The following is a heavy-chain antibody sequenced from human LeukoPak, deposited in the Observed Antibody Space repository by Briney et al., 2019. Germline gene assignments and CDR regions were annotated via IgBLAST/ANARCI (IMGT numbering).Heavy chain of an antibody. J-gene: IGHJ4*02. D-gene: IGHD3-10*01. Sequence: GESLKISCKISGYTLMNYWIGWVRQMPGRGLEWMGMIFPGDSSTRYSPSFQDQVTISADKSINIASLQWSSLKASDTAMYYCARSIYGSGSFSGFDYWGQGTLVTVSS. V-gene: IGHV5-51*01. CDR2: IFPGDSST. CDR1: GYTLMNYW. CDR3: ARSIYGSGSFSGFDY.